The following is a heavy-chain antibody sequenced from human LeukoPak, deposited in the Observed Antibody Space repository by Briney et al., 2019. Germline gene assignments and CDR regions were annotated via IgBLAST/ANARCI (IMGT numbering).Heavy chain of an antibody. CDR3: AKDQWYYRNYGGAFDI. Sequence: GGSLRLSCAASGFTFSSYGMHWVRQAPGKGLEWVAFIRYDGSNKYYADSVKGRFTISRDNSKNTLYLQMNSLRAEDTAVYYCAKDQWYYRNYGGAFDIWGQGTMVTVSS. D-gene: IGHD4-11*01. CDR1: GFTFSSYG. V-gene: IGHV3-30*02. CDR2: IRYDGSNK. J-gene: IGHJ3*02.